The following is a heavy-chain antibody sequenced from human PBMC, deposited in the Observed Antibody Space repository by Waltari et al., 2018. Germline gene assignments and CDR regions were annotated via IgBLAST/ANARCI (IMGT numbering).Heavy chain of an antibody. D-gene: IGHD4-17*01. Sequence: QVQLVQSGAEVKKPGASVKVSCKASGYTFTSYGISWVRQAPGQGLEWMGWISAYNGNTNYAQKLQGIVTMTTDTSTSTAYMELRGLRSDDTAVYYCARGAYGDYEAGPGEHNDYWGQGTLVTVSS. CDR3: ARGAYGDYEAGPGEHNDY. CDR1: GYTFTSYG. CDR2: ISAYNGNT. V-gene: IGHV1-18*01. J-gene: IGHJ4*02.